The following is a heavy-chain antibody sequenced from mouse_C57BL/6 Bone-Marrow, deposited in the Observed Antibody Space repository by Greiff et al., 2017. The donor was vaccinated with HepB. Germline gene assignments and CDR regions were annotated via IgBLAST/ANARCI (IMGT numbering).Heavy chain of an antibody. CDR2: ILPSIGRT. CDR3: ARGHYGSSHWYFDV. Sequence: QVQLKESGSELRSPGSSVKLSCKDFDSEVFPIAYMSWVRQKPGHGFGWIGGILPSIGRTIYGEKFEDKATLDADTLSNTAYLELNSLTSEDSAIYYCARGHYGSSHWYFDVWGTGTTVTVSS. CDR1: DSEVFPIAY. V-gene: IGHV15-2*01. J-gene: IGHJ1*03. D-gene: IGHD1-1*01.